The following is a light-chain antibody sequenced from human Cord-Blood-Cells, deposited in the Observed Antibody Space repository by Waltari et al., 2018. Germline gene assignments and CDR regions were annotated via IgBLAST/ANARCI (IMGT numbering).Light chain of an antibody. Sequence: SYELTQPPSVSVPPGQTASIPSPGDKLGDKYTCWYQQKPGQSPVLVIYQDSKRPSGIPERFSGSNPGNTATLTISGTQAMDEADYYCQAWDSSTVVFGGGTKLTVL. CDR3: QAWDSSTVV. CDR1: KLGDKY. V-gene: IGLV3-1*01. CDR2: QDS. J-gene: IGLJ2*01.